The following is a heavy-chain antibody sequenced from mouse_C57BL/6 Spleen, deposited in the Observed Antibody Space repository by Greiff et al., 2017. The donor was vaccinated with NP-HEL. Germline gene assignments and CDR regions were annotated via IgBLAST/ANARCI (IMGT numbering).Heavy chain of an antibody. CDR2: INPSSGYT. V-gene: IGHV1-4*01. CDR1: GYTFTSYT. Sequence: QVQLQQSGAELARPGASVKMSCKASGYTFTSYTMHWVKQRPGQGLEWIGYINPSSGYTKYNQKFKDKATLTADKSSSTAYMQLSSLTSEDSAVYYCATYYGSRRYFDVWGTGTTVTVSS. J-gene: IGHJ1*03. D-gene: IGHD1-1*01. CDR3: ATYYGSRRYFDV.